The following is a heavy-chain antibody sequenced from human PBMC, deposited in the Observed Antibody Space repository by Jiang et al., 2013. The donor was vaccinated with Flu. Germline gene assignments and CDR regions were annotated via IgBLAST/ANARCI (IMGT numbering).Heavy chain of an antibody. V-gene: IGHV1-69*09. D-gene: IGHD4-17*01. Sequence: VQLVESGAEVKKPGSSVKVSCKASGVIFSSYAISWVRQAPGQGLEWMGGIIPVLGLANYAQKFQGRVTITADKSTITAYMVLSSLRSEDTAVYYCASPAGVTVSSSDYFDSWGQGTLVTVSS. CDR2: IIPVLGLA. CDR3: ASPAGVTVSSSDYFDS. CDR1: GVIFSSYA. J-gene: IGHJ4*02.